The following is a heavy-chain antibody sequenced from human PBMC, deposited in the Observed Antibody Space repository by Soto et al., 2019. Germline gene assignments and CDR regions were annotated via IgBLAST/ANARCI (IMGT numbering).Heavy chain of an antibody. J-gene: IGHJ6*02. V-gene: IGHV3-74*01. D-gene: IGHD3-10*01. CDR3: ARSVRSGSFPYYYYAMDV. CDR2: IKCDGSSN. CDR1: GFTFSSYG. Sequence: GGSLRLSCAASGFTFSSYGMHWVRQAPGKGLVWVAGIKCDGSSNSYADSVKGRFTISRDNAKNTLDLQMHGLRAEDMAVYYCARSVRSGSFPYYYYAMDVWGQGTTVTVSS.